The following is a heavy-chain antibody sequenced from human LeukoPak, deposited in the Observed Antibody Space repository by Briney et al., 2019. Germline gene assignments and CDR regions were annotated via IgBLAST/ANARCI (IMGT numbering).Heavy chain of an antibody. CDR1: GFTFSSYG. CDR2: INHSGST. J-gene: IGHJ4*02. CDR3: ASDSRAYSDYDYGDPFDY. V-gene: IGHV4-34*01. D-gene: IGHD5-12*01. Sequence: PGGTLRLSCAASGFTFSSYGMSWVRQAPGKGLEWIGEINHSGSTNYNPSLKSRVTISVDTSKNQFSLKLSSVTAADTAVYYCASDSRAYSDYDYGDPFDYWGQGTLVTVSS.